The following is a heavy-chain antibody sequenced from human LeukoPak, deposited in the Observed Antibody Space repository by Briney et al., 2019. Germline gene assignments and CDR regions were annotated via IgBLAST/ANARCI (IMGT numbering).Heavy chain of an antibody. V-gene: IGHV4-59*01. CDR2: IYYSGST. J-gene: IGHJ4*02. CDR3: ARELAVGGHFAS. D-gene: IGHD6-19*01. CDR1: GGSISSYY. Sequence: SETLSLTCTVSGGSISSYYWSWIRQPPGKGLEGSGYIYYSGSTNYNPSLKNRVTISVDTSKNQFSLKLSSVTAADTAVYYCARELAVGGHFASWGKGPLVPVPS.